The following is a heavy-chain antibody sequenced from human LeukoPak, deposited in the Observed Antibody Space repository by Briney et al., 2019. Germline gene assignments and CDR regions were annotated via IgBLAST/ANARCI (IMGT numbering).Heavy chain of an antibody. Sequence: GSSVKVSCKASGGTFSIYAISWVRQAPGQGREWMGRIIPIFGIANYAQKFQGRVTITADKSTSTAYMELSSLRSEDTAVYYCASTPRPGDPVDYGMDVCGQGTPVTVSS. CDR2: IIPIFGIA. CDR1: GGTFSIYA. CDR3: ASTPRPGDPVDYGMDV. J-gene: IGHJ6*02. V-gene: IGHV1-69*17.